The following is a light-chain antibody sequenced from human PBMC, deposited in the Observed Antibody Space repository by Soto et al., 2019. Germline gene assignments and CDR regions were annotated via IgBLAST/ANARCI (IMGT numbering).Light chain of an antibody. CDR2: AAS. CDR3: QQRYSTPWT. V-gene: IGKV1-39*01. Sequence: DIQMTQSPSSLSASVGDRVTITCRASQSISSYLNWYQQKPGKAPKLLIYAASSLQSGVPSRFSGSGSGTDFALTISSLPPEDFATYYCQQRYSTPWTFGQGTKVEIK. CDR1: QSISSY. J-gene: IGKJ1*01.